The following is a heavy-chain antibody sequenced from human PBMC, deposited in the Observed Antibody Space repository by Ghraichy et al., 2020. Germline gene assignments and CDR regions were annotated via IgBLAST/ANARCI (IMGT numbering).Heavy chain of an antibody. V-gene: IGHV3-48*03. CDR3: ARAYGDDPYYYGMDV. CDR2: ISSSGSTI. D-gene: IGHD4-17*01. Sequence: GGSLRLSCAASGFTFSSYEMNWVRQAPGKGLEWVSYISSSGSTIYYADSVKGRFTISRDNAKNSLYLQMNSLRAEDTAVYYCARAYGDDPYYYGMDVWGQGTTVTVSS. CDR1: GFTFSSYE. J-gene: IGHJ6*02.